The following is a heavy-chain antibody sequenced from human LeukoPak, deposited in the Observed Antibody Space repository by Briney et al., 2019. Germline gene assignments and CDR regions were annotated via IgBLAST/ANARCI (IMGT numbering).Heavy chain of an antibody. CDR2: ISGGGGST. CDR3: AKSPSTVTTGGDDAFDL. CDR1: GFTFSSYA. Sequence: GGSLRLSCAASGFTFSSYAMSWVRQAPGKGLEWVSAISGGGGSTYYAGSVKGRFTISRDNSKNTLYLQMNSLRAEDTAIYYCAKSPSTVTTGGDDAFDLWGQGTMVTVSS. J-gene: IGHJ3*01. V-gene: IGHV3-23*01. D-gene: IGHD4-17*01.